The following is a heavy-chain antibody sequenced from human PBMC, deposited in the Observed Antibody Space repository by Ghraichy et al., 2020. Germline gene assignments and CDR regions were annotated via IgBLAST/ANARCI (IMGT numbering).Heavy chain of an antibody. CDR1: GFTFTDYY. D-gene: IGHD1-26*01. CDR3: TRGRKGAWDAQDH. V-gene: IGHV3-11*01. Sequence: GSLRLSCATSGFTFTDYYMNWIRQAPGKGLEWVAFITNSGSSSNYAASVKGRFTVSRDQTKNSVYLQMNSLRADDTAVYYCTRGRKGAWDAQDHWGQGTLVTVSS. J-gene: IGHJ4*02. CDR2: ITNSGSSS.